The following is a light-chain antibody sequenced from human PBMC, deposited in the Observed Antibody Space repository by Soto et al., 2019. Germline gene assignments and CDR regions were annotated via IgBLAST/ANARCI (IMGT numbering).Light chain of an antibody. V-gene: IGKV3-20*01. CDR3: QQYGSSGT. Sequence: EIVLTQAPGTLSLSPGEIATIYYRASQSVSSSYLAWYQQRRGQAPRLLIYGASNRATGIPDRFSGSGSGTDFTLTISRLEPEDFAVYYCQQYGSSGTLGQGTKVDI. CDR1: QSVSSSY. J-gene: IGKJ1*01. CDR2: GAS.